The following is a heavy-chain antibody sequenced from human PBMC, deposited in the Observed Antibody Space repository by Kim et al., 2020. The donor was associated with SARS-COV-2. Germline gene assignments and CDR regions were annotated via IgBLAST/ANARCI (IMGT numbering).Heavy chain of an antibody. CDR3: AREAGTTVDYYSGMDV. D-gene: IGHD1-1*01. Sequence: GTGRLPLARDKSKNTRYLQMNSLRAEDTAVYYCAREAGTTVDYYSGMDVWGQGTTVTVSS. J-gene: IGHJ6*02. V-gene: IGHV3-53*01.